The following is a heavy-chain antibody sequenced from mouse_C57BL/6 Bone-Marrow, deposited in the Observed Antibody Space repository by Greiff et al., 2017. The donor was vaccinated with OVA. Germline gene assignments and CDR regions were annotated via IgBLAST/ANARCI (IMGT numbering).Heavy chain of an antibody. CDR2: ISSGGDYI. CDR3: TRAAQATSFYAMDY. Sequence: DVMLVESGEGLVKPGGSLKLSCAASGFTFSSYAMSWVRQTPEKRLEWVAYISSGGDYIYYADTVKGRFTISRDNARNTLYLQMSSLKSEDTAMYYCTRAAQATSFYAMDYWGQGTSVTVSS. V-gene: IGHV5-9-1*02. CDR1: GFTFSSYA. D-gene: IGHD3-2*02. J-gene: IGHJ4*01.